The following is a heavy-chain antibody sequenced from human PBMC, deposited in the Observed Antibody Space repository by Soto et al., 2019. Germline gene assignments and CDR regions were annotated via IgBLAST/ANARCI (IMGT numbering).Heavy chain of an antibody. V-gene: IGHV1-69*13. J-gene: IGHJ4*02. CDR2: IIPIFGTA. D-gene: IGHD2-21*02. CDR1: GGTFSSYA. CDR3: ARESIVVVTAPYIDY. Sequence: GASVKVSCKASGGTFSSYAISWVRQAPGQGPEWMGGIIPIFGTANYAQKFQGRVTITADESTSTAYMELSSLRSEDTAVYYCARESIVVVTAPYIDYWGQGTLVTVSS.